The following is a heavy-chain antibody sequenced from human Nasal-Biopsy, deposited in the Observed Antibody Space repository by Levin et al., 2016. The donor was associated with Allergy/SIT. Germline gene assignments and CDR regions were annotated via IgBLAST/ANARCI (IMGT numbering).Heavy chain of an antibody. CDR3: ARDLGGAKYYYSGMDV. V-gene: IGHV1-18*01. CDR1: GYTFTSYG. CDR2: IAAYNGKT. Sequence: ASVKVSCKTIGYTFTSYGVSWVRQAPGQGLEWVGWIAAYNGKTEYAEKFQGRVTLTIDPATDTTYMELRSLRSDDTAVYYCARDLGGAKYYYSGMDVWGQGTTITVSS. D-gene: IGHD3-10*01. J-gene: IGHJ6*02.